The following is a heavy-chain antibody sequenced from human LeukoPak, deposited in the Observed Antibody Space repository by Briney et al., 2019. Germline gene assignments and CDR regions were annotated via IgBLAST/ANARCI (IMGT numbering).Heavy chain of an antibody. D-gene: IGHD6-13*01. CDR2: ISSDGNHK. V-gene: IGHV3-30-3*01. J-gene: IGHJ4*02. Sequence: GGSLRLSCAASGFTFSTYAMHWVRQAPGKGLEWVAAISSDGNHKHFADSVRGRFTISRDNSKNTLFLQMNSLRLEDTAVYYCAKGDREGAAGGTGFDYWGQGTLVTVSS. CDR1: GFTFSTYA. CDR3: AKGDREGAAGGTGFDY.